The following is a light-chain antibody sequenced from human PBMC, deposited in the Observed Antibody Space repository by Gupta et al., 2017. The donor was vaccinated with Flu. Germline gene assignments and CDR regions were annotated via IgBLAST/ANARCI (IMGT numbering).Light chain of an antibody. J-gene: IGKJ1*01. CDR3: QHRT. Sequence: EIVLTQSPATLSLSPGERATLSCRASQSVSSYLAWYQQKPGQAPRLLIYDASNRATGIPARFSGSGSVTDITLTISSLEPEYFAVYYCQHRTFGQGTKVEIK. CDR1: QSVSSY. CDR2: DAS. V-gene: IGKV3-11*01.